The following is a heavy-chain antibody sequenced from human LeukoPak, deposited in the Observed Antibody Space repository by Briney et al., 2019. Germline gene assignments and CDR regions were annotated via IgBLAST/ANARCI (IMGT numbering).Heavy chain of an antibody. CDR1: GGSISSSSYY. J-gene: IGHJ5*02. D-gene: IGHD5-24*01. CDR3: ARQGRGEMATIP. CDR2: IDYSGTT. V-gene: IGHV4-39*01. Sequence: SETLSLTCTVSGGSISSSSYYWGWIRQPPGKGLEWIGSIDYSGTTYYNPSLKSRVTISVDTSKTQFSLKLSSVTAADTAVYYCARQGRGEMATIPWGQGTLVTVSS.